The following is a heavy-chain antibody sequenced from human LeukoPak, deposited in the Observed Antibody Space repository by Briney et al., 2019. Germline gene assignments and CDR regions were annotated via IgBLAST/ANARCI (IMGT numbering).Heavy chain of an antibody. Sequence: GGSLRLSCTASGFTFGDYAMTWVRQAPGKGLEWVSIISSGSSYIHYADSVKGRFTISRDNSKNTLYLQMNSLRAEDTAVYYCARGSRDGLLRYFFSQYYYYYMDVWGKGTTVTISS. CDR3: ARGSRDGLLRYFFSQYYYYYMDV. V-gene: IGHV3-21*04. D-gene: IGHD3-9*01. CDR2: ISSGSSYI. J-gene: IGHJ6*03. CDR1: GFTFGDYA.